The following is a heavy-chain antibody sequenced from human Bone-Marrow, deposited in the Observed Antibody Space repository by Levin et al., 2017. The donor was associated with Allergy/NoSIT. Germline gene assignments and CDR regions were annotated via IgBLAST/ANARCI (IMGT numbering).Heavy chain of an antibody. J-gene: IGHJ4*02. Sequence: GGSLRLSCAASGFAFSTYGMHWVRQAPGKGLEWVAVIEYDGSNKYYIDSVKGRFTISRDNSKSTLHLQMNGLRDGDTALYYCARGRGSGYQRLFDYWGQGTLVTVSS. CDR1: GFAFSTYG. CDR3: ARGRGSGYQRLFDY. CDR2: IEYDGSNK. V-gene: IGHV3-33*08. D-gene: IGHD3-22*01.